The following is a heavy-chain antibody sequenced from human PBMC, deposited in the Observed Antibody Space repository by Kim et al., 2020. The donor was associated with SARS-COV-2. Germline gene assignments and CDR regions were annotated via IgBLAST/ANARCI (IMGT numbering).Heavy chain of an antibody. CDR2: ISGSGGST. CDR3: VKGLQQSWH. J-gene: IGHJ1*01. Sequence: GGSLRLSCAVSGFTFTSYAMSWVRQAPGKGLEWVSGISGSGGSTYYADSVKGRFTISRDNSKNTLYLQMNSLRVEDTAVYYCVKGLQQSWHWGQGTLVTV. D-gene: IGHD6-13*01. V-gene: IGHV3-23*01. CDR1: GFTFTSYA.